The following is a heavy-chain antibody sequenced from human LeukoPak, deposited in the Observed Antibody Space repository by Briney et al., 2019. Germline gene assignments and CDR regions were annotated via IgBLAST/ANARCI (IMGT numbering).Heavy chain of an antibody. V-gene: IGHV3-9*01. CDR2: ISWNSGSI. J-gene: IGHJ6*02. CDR3: AKDLSSAITSALVLDV. CDR1: GFTFDDYA. Sequence: GRSLRLSCATSGFTFDDYAMHWVRQAPGKGLEWVSGISWNSGSIGYGDSVKGRFTISRDNVKNVLYLQMNSLRPEDTALYYCAKDLSSAITSALVLDVWGQGTTV. D-gene: IGHD3-22*01.